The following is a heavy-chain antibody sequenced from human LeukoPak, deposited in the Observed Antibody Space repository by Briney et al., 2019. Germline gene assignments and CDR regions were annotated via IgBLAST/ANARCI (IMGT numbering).Heavy chain of an antibody. CDR3: ARHSHGGYYYYYMDV. Sequence: SETLSLTCSVSGDSISYFYWSWIRQAAGKGLEWIGRMSSSGNNDYNASLKSRVTMSVDTSKNQLSLKVISVTAADTAIYYCARHSHGGYYYYYMDVWGKGTTVTISS. V-gene: IGHV4-4*07. CDR1: GDSISYFY. CDR2: MSSSGNN. D-gene: IGHD3-16*01. J-gene: IGHJ6*03.